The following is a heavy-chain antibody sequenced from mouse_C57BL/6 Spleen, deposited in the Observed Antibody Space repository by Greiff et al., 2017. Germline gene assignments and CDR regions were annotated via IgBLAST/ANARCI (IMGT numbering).Heavy chain of an antibody. CDR2: IDPSDSDT. CDR1: GYTFTSSW. V-gene: IGHV1-52*01. CDR3: ARVLDSAGGDAMDY. J-gene: IGHJ4*01. Sequence: QVQLQQPGAELVRPGSSVKLSCKASGYTFTSSWMHWVQQRPIQGLEWIGNIDPSDSDTHYNHKFKDKATLTVDKSSSTAYMQLSSLPSEDSAVDYWARVLDSAGGDAMDYGGQGTSVTVSS. D-gene: IGHD3-2*02.